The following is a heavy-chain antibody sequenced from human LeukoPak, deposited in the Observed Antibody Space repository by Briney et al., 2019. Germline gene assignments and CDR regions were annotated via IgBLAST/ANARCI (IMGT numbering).Heavy chain of an antibody. Sequence: GGSLRLSCAASGFTLSGYGMHWVRQAPGKGLEWVAFIRYDGSNKDYADSVKGRFTVSRDNSKNTLYLQMKSLRAEDTAVYYCAKGGGYEAQYYYYYLDVWGKGTTVTISS. CDR2: IRYDGSNK. D-gene: IGHD5-12*01. CDR3: AKGGGYEAQYYYYYLDV. V-gene: IGHV3-30*02. J-gene: IGHJ6*03. CDR1: GFTLSGYG.